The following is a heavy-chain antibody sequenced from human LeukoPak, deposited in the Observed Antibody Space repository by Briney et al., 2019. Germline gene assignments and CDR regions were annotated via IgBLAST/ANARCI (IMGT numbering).Heavy chain of an antibody. D-gene: IGHD1-26*01. Sequence: PSETLSLTCTVSGDSISSSSSYWGWIRQPPGEGLEWIGSIYYSGSTNYNPSLKSRVTISVDTSKNQFSLKLSSVTAADTAVYYCARSTWGANPNFDYWGQGTLVTVSS. V-gene: IGHV4-39*07. J-gene: IGHJ4*02. CDR2: IYYSGST. CDR3: ARSTWGANPNFDY. CDR1: GDSISSSSSY.